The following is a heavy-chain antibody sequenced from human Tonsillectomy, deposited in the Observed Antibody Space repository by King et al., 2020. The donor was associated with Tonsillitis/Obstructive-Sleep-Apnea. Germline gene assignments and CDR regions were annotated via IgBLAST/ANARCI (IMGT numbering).Heavy chain of an antibody. CDR2: ISISGCYI. CDR1: GFTFSSYS. Sequence: EVQLVESGGGLVKPGGSLRLSCEASGFTFSSYSMNWVRQSPGKGLEWVSSISISGCYIYYADSLKGRFTISRDNAKNSLYLQMNSLRAEDTAVYYCARDSGEYFDYWGQGTLVTVSS. D-gene: IGHD7-27*01. V-gene: IGHV3-21*01. CDR3: ARDSGEYFDY. J-gene: IGHJ4*02.